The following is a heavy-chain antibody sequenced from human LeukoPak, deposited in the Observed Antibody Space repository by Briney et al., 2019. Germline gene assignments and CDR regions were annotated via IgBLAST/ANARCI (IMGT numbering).Heavy chain of an antibody. Sequence: GGSLRLSCAASGFTFATTWMHWVRQAPGKGLVWVSLINNDGSSTNYADSVKGRFTISRDNAKSTLYLQMKSLRAEDTAVYYCVIGGTYGSGSWGQGTLVTVSS. CDR2: INNDGSST. CDR3: VIGGTYGSGS. J-gene: IGHJ4*02. D-gene: IGHD3-10*01. V-gene: IGHV3-74*01. CDR1: GFTFATTW.